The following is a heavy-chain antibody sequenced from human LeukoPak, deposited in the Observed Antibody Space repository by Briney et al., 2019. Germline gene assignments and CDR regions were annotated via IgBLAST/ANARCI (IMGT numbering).Heavy chain of an antibody. V-gene: IGHV3-20*01. D-gene: IGHD2-15*01. CDR2: INWNGGST. CDR1: GFTLDDYG. CDR3: ARETVVGDAFDI. J-gene: IGHJ3*02. Sequence: TGGSLRLSCAASGFTLDDYGMSWVRHAPGKGLEWVSGINWNGGSTGYEDSVKGRFNISRDNAKNSLYLQMNSLRAEDKALYHCARETVVGDAFDIWGQGTMVTVSS.